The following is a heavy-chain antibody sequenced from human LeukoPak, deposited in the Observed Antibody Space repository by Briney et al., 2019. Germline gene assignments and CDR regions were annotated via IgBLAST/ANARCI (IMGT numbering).Heavy chain of an antibody. Sequence: GGSLRLSCAASGFTFSSYGMHWVRQAPGKGLEWVAFIRYDGSNKYHADSVKGRFTISRDNSKNTLYLQMNSLRAEDTAVYYCAKGQRQQLVSWFDPWGQGTLVTVSS. V-gene: IGHV3-30*02. D-gene: IGHD6-13*01. CDR3: AKGQRQQLVSWFDP. CDR1: GFTFSSYG. J-gene: IGHJ5*02. CDR2: IRYDGSNK.